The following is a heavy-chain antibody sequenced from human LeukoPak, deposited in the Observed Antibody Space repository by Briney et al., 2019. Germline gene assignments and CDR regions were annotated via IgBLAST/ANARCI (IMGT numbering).Heavy chain of an antibody. CDR3: AKDWHILTGRNCFDP. Sequence: ASVRVSCKASGYTFKNHGISWVRQAPGQGLEWMGWVSPYNGDTNYAQKFQGRVTMSTDTSTTIAYMELRSLRFDDTAIYYCAKDWHILTGRNCFDPWGQGTLVTVSS. CDR1: GYTFKNHG. CDR2: VSPYNGDT. J-gene: IGHJ5*02. D-gene: IGHD3-9*01. V-gene: IGHV1-18*01.